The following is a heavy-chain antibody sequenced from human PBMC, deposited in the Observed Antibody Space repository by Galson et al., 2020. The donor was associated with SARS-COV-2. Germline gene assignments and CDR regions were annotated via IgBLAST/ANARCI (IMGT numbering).Heavy chain of an antibody. Sequence: GESLKISCGAAGFTFRNFAMSWVRQAPGKGLEWVSDTSGSGDDTHYADSVKGRFTISRDNSKNTLYLRMNSLRAEDTATYYCAKPASDYLGQYCSGGSCYEVDGRGAFDIWGQGTMVTVS. V-gene: IGHV3-23*01. D-gene: IGHD2-15*01. J-gene: IGHJ3*02. CDR1: GFTFRNFA. CDR3: AKPASDYLGQYCSGGSCYEVDGRGAFDI. CDR2: TSGSGDDT.